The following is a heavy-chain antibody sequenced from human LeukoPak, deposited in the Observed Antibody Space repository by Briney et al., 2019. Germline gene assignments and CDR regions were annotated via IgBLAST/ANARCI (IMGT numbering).Heavy chain of an antibody. CDR3: AIHLTSTIAAAVN. D-gene: IGHD6-13*01. CDR2: IDPSDSCT. J-gene: IGHJ4*02. V-gene: IGHV5-10-1*01. CDR1: GSPFTSYW. Sequence: GGPLQISGQGSGSPFTSYWISWARPLPGKGLEWMGRIDPSDSCTNYSPSFQGHVTISADKSIGTAYLQWSSLKASDTAMYYCAIHLTSTIAAAVNWGQGTLVTVSS.